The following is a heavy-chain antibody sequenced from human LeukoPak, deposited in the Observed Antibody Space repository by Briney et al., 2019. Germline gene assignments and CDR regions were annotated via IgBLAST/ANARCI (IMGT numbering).Heavy chain of an antibody. V-gene: IGHV4-59*01. Sequence: SETLSLTCTVSGGSINSYYWSWIRQPPGKGLEWIGYIYYSGSTNYNPSHKSRVTISVHMSKNQFSLKLSSVTAADTAVYYCARLTGYSSESWFDPWGQGTLVTVSS. CDR3: ARLTGYSSESWFDP. J-gene: IGHJ5*02. D-gene: IGHD3-9*01. CDR1: GGSINSYY. CDR2: IYYSGST.